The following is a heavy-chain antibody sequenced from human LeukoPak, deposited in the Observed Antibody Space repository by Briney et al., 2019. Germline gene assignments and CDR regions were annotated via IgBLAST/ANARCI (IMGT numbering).Heavy chain of an antibody. J-gene: IGHJ4*02. Sequence: LRLSCAASGFTFSSYAMHWVRQHPGKGLEWIGYIYYSGSTYYNPSLKSRVTISEDTSKNQFSLKLSSVTAADTAVYYCASRIGYSYGIDYWGQGTLVTVSS. CDR2: IYYSGST. CDR1: GFTFSSYAMH. CDR3: ASRIGYSYGIDY. V-gene: IGHV4-31*02. D-gene: IGHD5-18*01.